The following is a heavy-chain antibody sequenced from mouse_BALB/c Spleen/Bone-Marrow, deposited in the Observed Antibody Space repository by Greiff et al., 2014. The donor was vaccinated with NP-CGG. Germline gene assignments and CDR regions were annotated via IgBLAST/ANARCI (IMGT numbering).Heavy chain of an antibody. Sequence: QVQLQQSGPELVRPGVSVKISCKGSGYTFTDYAMHWVKQSHAKSLEWIGVISTYSGNTNYNQKFKGKATMTVDKSSSTAYMELARLTSEDSAIYYCASPIYYGNYEGCAYWGQGTLVTVSA. CDR1: GYTFTDYA. J-gene: IGHJ3*01. V-gene: IGHV1-67*01. CDR2: ISTYSGNT. CDR3: ASPIYYGNYEGCAY. D-gene: IGHD2-1*01.